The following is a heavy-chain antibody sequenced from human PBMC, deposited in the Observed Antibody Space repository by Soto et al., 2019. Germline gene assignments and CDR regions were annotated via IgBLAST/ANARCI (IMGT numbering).Heavy chain of an antibody. CDR1: GYTFTSYD. CDR2: MNPNSGNT. Sequence: ASVKVSCKASGYTFTSYDINWVRQATGQGLEWMGWMNPNSGNTGYAQKFQGRVTMTRNTSISTAYMELSSLRSEDTAVYYCARGSEYQPTYYYYYMDVWGKGTTVTVSS. D-gene: IGHD2-2*01. V-gene: IGHV1-8*01. J-gene: IGHJ6*03. CDR3: ARGSEYQPTYYYYYMDV.